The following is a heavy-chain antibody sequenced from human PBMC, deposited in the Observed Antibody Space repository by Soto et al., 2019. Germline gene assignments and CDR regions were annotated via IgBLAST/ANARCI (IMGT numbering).Heavy chain of an antibody. J-gene: IGHJ4*02. Sequence: EVQLVESGGGLVQPGGSLRLSCAASGFTFSSYEMNWVRQAPGKGLEWVSYISSSGSTIYYADSVKGRFTISRDNAKNSMYLRMTSRRAEDKAVYYCAGRRCSSGGGYFDYWGQETLVTVSS. CDR3: AGRRCSSGGGYFDY. CDR2: ISSSGSTI. CDR1: GFTFSSYE. V-gene: IGHV3-48*03. D-gene: IGHD6-19*01.